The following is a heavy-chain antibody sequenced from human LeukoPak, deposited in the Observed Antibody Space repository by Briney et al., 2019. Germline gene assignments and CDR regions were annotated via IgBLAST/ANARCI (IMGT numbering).Heavy chain of an antibody. CDR1: GFTFSTYW. V-gene: IGHV3-7*03. Sequence: GGSLRLSCSVSGFTFSTYWMSWVRQAPGKGLEWVANIKLDVSETYYVESVRGRFTISRDNTKNSLYLQMDSLRAEDTAVYYCARKGNAFDFWGQGTMVTVSS. CDR2: IKLDVSET. D-gene: IGHD3-10*01. CDR3: ARKGNAFDF. J-gene: IGHJ3*01.